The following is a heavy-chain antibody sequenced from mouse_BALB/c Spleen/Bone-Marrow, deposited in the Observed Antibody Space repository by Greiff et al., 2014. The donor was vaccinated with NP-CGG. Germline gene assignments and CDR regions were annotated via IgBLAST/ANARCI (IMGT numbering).Heavy chain of an antibody. CDR1: GYTFSSYW. V-gene: IGHV1-9*01. D-gene: IGHD4-1*01. CDR3: ARDWDPFAY. Sequence: QVQLQQSGAELMKPGASVKISCKATGYTFSSYWIEWVKQRPGHGLEWIGEILPGSGSTNYNEKFKGKATFTADTSSNTAYMRLSGLTSEDSAVYYCARDWDPFAYWGQGTLVTVSA. CDR2: ILPGSGST. J-gene: IGHJ3*01.